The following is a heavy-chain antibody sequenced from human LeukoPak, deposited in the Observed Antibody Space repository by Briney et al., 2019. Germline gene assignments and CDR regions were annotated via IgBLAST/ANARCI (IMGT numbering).Heavy chain of an antibody. V-gene: IGHV6-1*01. Sequence: SQTLSLTCAISGDSVSSNSAAWNWIRQSPSRGLEWLGRTYYRSKWYNDYAVSVKSRITINPDTSKNQFSLQLNSVTPEDTAVYYCARENSSGWYVGGYFDYWGQGTLVTVSS. CDR2: TYYRSKWYN. CDR1: GDSVSSNSAA. CDR3: ARENSSGWYVGGYFDY. J-gene: IGHJ4*02. D-gene: IGHD6-19*01.